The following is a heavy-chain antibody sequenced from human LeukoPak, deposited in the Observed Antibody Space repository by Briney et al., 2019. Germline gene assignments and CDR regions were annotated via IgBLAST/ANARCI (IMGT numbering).Heavy chain of an antibody. J-gene: IGHJ4*02. CDR3: ARGGSSGRTGDY. V-gene: IGHV4-4*07. Sequence: SETLSLTCTVSGGSISRYWWGWIRQPAGKGLEWTGHIYSSGFTNYNPSLKSRVTMSVDTSKNQFSLNLSSVTAADTAVYYCARGGSSGRTGDYWGQGTLVTVTS. CDR2: IYSSGFT. CDR1: GGSISRYW. D-gene: IGHD1-1*01.